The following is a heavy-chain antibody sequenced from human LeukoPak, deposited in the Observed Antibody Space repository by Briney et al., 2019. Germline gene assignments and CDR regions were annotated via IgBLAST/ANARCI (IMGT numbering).Heavy chain of an antibody. CDR3: AKSGLNRFDY. J-gene: IGHJ4*02. D-gene: IGHD2-15*01. Sequence: SGGSLRLSCAASGFTFSSYGMSWVRQAPGKGLEWVSAISGGGGTPYYADSVKGRFTISRDNSKNTLFLQMNSLRVEDTAVYYCAKSGLNRFDYWGQGALVTVSS. V-gene: IGHV3-23*01. CDR1: GFTFSSYG. CDR2: ISGGGGTP.